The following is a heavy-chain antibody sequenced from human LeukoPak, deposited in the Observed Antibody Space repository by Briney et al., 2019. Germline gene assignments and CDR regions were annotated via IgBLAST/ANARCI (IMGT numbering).Heavy chain of an antibody. Sequence: ASVKVSCKASGYTFTSYAMNWVRQAPGQGLEWMGWISAYNGNTNYAQKLQGRVTMTTDTSTSTAYMELRSLRSDDTAVYYCARLGYYDSSGYLSFPDYWGQGTLVTVSS. V-gene: IGHV1-18*01. D-gene: IGHD3-22*01. CDR2: ISAYNGNT. CDR1: GYTFTSYA. J-gene: IGHJ4*02. CDR3: ARLGYYDSSGYLSFPDY.